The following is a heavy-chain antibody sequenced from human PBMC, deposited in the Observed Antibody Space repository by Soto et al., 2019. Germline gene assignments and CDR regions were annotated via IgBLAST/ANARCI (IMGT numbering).Heavy chain of an antibody. Sequence: HLLESGGGLVQPGGSLRLSCAASGFTFSNYAMSWVRQAPGKGQEWVSLISDNGGSTYYADSVKGRFTISRDNSKNTLYLQMNSLRAEDTALYYCAKGEAAYCYGPTRGCNLDYSGQGTLVTVSS. J-gene: IGHJ4*02. CDR2: ISDNGGST. V-gene: IGHV3-23*01. CDR3: AKGEAAYCYGPTRGCNLDY. CDR1: GFTFSNYA. D-gene: IGHD2-21*01.